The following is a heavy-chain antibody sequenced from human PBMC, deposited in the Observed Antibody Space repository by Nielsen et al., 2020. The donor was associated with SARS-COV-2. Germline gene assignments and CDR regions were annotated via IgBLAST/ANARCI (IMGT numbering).Heavy chain of an antibody. V-gene: IGHV1-46*01. CDR2: INPIGGTT. CDR3: AREWDDYDSSAYDY. J-gene: IGHJ4*02. Sequence: ASVKVSCKASGYTFTSYYMHWVRQAPGQGLEWMGIINPIGGTTTCARKFQGRVTMTRDTSTSTVYMVLSSLRSEDTAVYYCAREWDDYDSSAYDYWGQGTLVTVSS. D-gene: IGHD3-22*01. CDR1: GYTFTSYY.